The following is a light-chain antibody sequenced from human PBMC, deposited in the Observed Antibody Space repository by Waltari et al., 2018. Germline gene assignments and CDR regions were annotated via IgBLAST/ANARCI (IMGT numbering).Light chain of an antibody. V-gene: IGKV3-15*01. CDR2: NAA. J-gene: IGKJ2*01. CDR3: QQYNNWPPV. Sequence: EVVMAQSPATLSVSPGERATLSCRASQSPRTNLAWYHQKPGQAPRVLIYNAAIRATGIPARFSGSGSGTEFTLTISSLQSEDFAIYYCQQYNNWPPVFGQGTKLEIK. CDR1: QSPRTN.